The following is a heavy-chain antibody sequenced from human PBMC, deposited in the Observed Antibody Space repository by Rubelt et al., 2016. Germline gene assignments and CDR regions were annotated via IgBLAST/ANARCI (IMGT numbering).Heavy chain of an antibody. CDR3: ARGYCSGGSCYYFDY. CDR1: GYTFTSYA. Sequence: QVQLVQSGAEVKKPGASVKVSCKASGYTFTSYAMHWVRQAPGQRLEWMGWINAGNGNTKYSQKFQGRVTITRDTSASTAYMERSSLRSEDTAVYYCARGYCSGGSCYYFDYWGQGTLVTVSS. V-gene: IGHV1-3*01. CDR2: INAGNGNT. J-gene: IGHJ4*02. D-gene: IGHD2-15*01.